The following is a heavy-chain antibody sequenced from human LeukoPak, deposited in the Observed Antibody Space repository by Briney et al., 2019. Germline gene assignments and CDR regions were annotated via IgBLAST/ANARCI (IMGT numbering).Heavy chain of an antibody. CDR1: GFTFSSYT. J-gene: IGHJ4*02. D-gene: IGHD1-26*01. CDR3: ARGGESVGVNFDY. V-gene: IGHV3-30*02. Sequence: GGSLRLSCAASGFTFSSYTMHWVRQAPGKGLEWVTFIRHDGSYTYYADSVKGRFTISRDNSKNTLYLQMNSLRAEDTAVYYCARGGESVGVNFDYWGQGTLVTVSS. CDR2: IRHDGSYT.